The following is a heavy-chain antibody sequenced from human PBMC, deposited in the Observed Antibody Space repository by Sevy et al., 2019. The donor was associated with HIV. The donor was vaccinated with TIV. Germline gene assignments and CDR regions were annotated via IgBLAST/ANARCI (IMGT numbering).Heavy chain of an antibody. CDR3: TTKILGSGWSYFFDY. CDR2: IKSKTDGGTT. V-gene: IGHV3-15*01. CDR1: GFNFSNAW. J-gene: IGHJ4*02. Sequence: GGSLRLSCAGSGFNFSNAWMTWVRQAPGKGLEWVGRIKSKTDGGTTDYAAPVKGRFSISRDDSKNTLYLQMTSLQTEDTAMYYCTTKILGSGWSYFFDYWGQGTLVTVSS. D-gene: IGHD6-13*01.